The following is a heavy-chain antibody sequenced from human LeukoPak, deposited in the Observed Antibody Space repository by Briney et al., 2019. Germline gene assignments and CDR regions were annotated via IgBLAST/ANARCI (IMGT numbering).Heavy chain of an antibody. CDR3: AREGHTSGYCGTFDV. V-gene: IGHV3-30*04. CDR2: MSYDGFSK. D-gene: IGHD3-22*01. Sequence: GGSLRLSCVASGVAFSNSIMHWVRQAPGKGLEWVSAMSYDGFSKYYADSMKGRLTISRDDSKNTVYLQMKSLRPEDTAVYYCAREGHTSGYCGTFDVWGQGTTVAVS. CDR1: GVAFSNSI. J-gene: IGHJ3*01.